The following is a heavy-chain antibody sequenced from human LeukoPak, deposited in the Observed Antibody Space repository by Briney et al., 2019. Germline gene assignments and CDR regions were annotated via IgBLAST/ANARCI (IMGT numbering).Heavy chain of an antibody. J-gene: IGHJ4*02. CDR3: ARDSPPDY. CDR2: ITGSGGST. CDR1: GFTFSNYG. Sequence: GGSLRLSCAASGFTFSNYGLSWVRQAPGKGLEWVSGITGSGGSTYYADSVKGRFTISRDNAKNSLYLQMNSLRAEDTAMYYCARDSPPDYWGQGTLVTVSS. V-gene: IGHV3-23*01.